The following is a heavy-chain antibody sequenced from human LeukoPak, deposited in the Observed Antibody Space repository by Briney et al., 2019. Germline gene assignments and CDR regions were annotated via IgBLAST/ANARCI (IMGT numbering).Heavy chain of an antibody. CDR2: INRDGSER. J-gene: IGHJ6*02. CDR3: ARRNAMDV. V-gene: IGHV3-7*03. Sequence: GGSLRLSCAASGFTFSSFWMTWVRQAPGKGLEWVANINRDGSERYYVDPVKGRFTISRDDAKSSLYLQMNSLRAEDTAVYYCARRNAMDVWGQGTTVIVFS. CDR1: GFTFSSFW.